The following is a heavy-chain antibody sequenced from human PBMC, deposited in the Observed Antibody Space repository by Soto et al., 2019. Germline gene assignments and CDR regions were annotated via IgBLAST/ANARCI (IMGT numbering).Heavy chain of an antibody. D-gene: IGHD1-26*01. V-gene: IGHV4-4*02. CDR1: GGSISSSNW. CDR2: IYHSGST. CDR3: ARGGVGEGSYLSLNGMDV. J-gene: IGHJ6*02. Sequence: QVQPQESGPGLVKPSGTLSLTCAVSGGSISSSNWWSWVRQPPGKGLEWIGEIYHSGSTNYNPSLKSRVTISVDKSKNQFSLKLSSVTAADTAVYYCARGGVGEGSYLSLNGMDVWGQGTTVTVSS.